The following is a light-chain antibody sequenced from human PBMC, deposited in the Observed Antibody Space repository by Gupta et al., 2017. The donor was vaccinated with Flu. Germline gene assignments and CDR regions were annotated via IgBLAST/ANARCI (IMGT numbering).Light chain of an antibody. CDR2: DAS. Sequence: EIVLTQSPATLSLSPGDRATLSCRASQSVSSYLAWYQQKPGQAPRLLIYDASNRAKGLPARFSGSGVGAYFNVTIISREPEEFEVYYCQQLDNRHPLFTFGRGTKVDIK. CDR3: QQLDNRHPLFT. V-gene: IGKV3-11*01. CDR1: QSVSSY. J-gene: IGKJ4*01.